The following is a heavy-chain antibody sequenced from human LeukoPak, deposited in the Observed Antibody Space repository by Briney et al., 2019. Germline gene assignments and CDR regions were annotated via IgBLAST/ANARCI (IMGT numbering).Heavy chain of an antibody. CDR3: ARGLFDY. J-gene: IGHJ4*02. CDR2: ISSGGTTI. Sequence: PGGSLRLSCAASGFSVSSNYMSWVRQAPGKGLEWVSHISSGGTTIYYTDSVKGRFTISRDNAKNSLYLQMNTLRAEDTAIYYCARGLFDYWGQGTLVTVSS. CDR1: GFSVSSNY. V-gene: IGHV3-11*04.